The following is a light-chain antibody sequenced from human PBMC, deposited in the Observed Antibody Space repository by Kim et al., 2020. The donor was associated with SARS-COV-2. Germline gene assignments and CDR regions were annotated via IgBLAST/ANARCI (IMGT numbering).Light chain of an antibody. Sequence: DIQMTQSPSSLSASVGDRVTITCRASQDIRNDLGWYQQNPGRAPKRLIYGASSLQSGVPSRFSGSGSGTEFTLTISSLQPEDFATYFGLQHSTYPITFGQGTRLEIK. CDR2: GAS. V-gene: IGKV1-17*01. J-gene: IGKJ5*01. CDR3: LQHSTYPIT. CDR1: QDIRND.